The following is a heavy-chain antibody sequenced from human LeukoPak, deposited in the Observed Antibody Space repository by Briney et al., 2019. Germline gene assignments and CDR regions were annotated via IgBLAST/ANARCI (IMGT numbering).Heavy chain of an antibody. CDR2: IIPIFGTA. V-gene: IGHV1-69*01. CDR1: GGTFSSYA. CDR3: ARKGVMLAAGADYYFDY. J-gene: IGHJ4*02. Sequence: SVKVSCKASGGTFSSYAISWVRQAPGQGLEWMGGIIPIFGTANYAQKFQGRVTITADESTSTAYMELSSLRSEDTAVYYCARKGVMLAAGADYYFDYWGQGTLVTVSS. D-gene: IGHD3-16*01.